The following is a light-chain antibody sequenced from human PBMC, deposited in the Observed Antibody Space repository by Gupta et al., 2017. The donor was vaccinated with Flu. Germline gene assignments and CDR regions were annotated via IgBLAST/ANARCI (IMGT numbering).Light chain of an antibody. Sequence: TCSGDVLAKKYARWFQQKPGQAPGLVIYKDSERPSGIPERFSGSSSGTTVTLTISGAQVEDEADYYCYSAADNNRVFGGGTKLTVL. CDR2: KDS. CDR1: VLAKKY. V-gene: IGLV3-27*01. CDR3: YSAADNNRV. J-gene: IGLJ3*02.